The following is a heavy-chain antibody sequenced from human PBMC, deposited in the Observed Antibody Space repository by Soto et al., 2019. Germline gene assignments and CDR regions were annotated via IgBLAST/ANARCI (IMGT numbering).Heavy chain of an antibody. CDR3: ARVFGGVTVDY. Sequence: SETLSLTCTVSGDSISSGCCCWIRQPPGKGLEWIGYIYYSGSTNYNPSLKSRVTISVDTSKNQFSLKLSSVTAADTAVYYCARVFGGVTVDYWGQGTLVTVS. V-gene: IGHV4-59*01. D-gene: IGHD3-16*01. CDR2: IYYSGST. J-gene: IGHJ4*02. CDR1: GDSISSGC.